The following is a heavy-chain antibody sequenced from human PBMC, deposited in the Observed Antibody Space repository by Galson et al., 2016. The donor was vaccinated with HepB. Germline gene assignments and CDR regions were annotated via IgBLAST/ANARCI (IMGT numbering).Heavy chain of an antibody. Sequence: SLRLSCAASGFTLGNYWMNWARQAPGKGLEWLANIKKDGSEINDVDSVKGRFTISRDDAKNSLYLQMNSLRAEDTALYYCTRNFDLWGRGTQVTVSS. CDR1: GFTLGNYW. V-gene: IGHV3-7*04. CDR2: IKKDGSEI. CDR3: TRNFDL. J-gene: IGHJ2*01.